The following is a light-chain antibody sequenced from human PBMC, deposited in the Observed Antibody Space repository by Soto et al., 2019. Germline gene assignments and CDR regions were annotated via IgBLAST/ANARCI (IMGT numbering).Light chain of an antibody. J-gene: IGLJ1*01. CDR2: INN. Sequence: QSLLTQPPPAAGTPGQRVPISCSGSSSKIGRNTVNWYQQLPGTAPKPLIYINNQRPSGVPARFWGSKSGTSASLAISGLQSAVGADFYWAAWVDSFNAFYVCGSGTKVTVL. CDR1: SSKIGRNT. CDR3: AAWVDSFNAFYV. V-gene: IGLV1-44*01.